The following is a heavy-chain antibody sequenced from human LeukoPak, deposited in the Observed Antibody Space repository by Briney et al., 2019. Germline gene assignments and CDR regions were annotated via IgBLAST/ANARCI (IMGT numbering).Heavy chain of an antibody. J-gene: IGHJ4*02. CDR2: IYYSGST. CDR3: ARDQSGILDY. D-gene: IGHD3-3*01. Sequence: SETLSLTCTVSGGSISSSSYYWGWIRQPPGKGLEWIGSIYYSGSTYYNPSLKSRVTISVDTSKNQFSLKLSSVTAADTAVYYCARDQSGILDYWGQGTLVTVSS. CDR1: GGSISSSSYY. V-gene: IGHV4-39*02.